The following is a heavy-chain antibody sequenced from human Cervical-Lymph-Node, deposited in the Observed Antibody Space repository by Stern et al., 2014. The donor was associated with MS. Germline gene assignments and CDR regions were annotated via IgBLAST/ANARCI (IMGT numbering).Heavy chain of an antibody. CDR3: ARDTSSPERADW. J-gene: IGHJ4*02. D-gene: IGHD1-1*01. Sequence: EVQLVESGGGVIQPGGSLRLSCTASGFTVSRAYMTWVRQAPGQGLEWVSLITHVGSTFYTDSVKGRFTISRDDSKNTVYLHMTSLRAEDTAMYYCARDTSSPERADWWGQGTLVSVSS. CDR1: GFTVSRAY. V-gene: IGHV3-53*01. CDR2: ITHVGST.